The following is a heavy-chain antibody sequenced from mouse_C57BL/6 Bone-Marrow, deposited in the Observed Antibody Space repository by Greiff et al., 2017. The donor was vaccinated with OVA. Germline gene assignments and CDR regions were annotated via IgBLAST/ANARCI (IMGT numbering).Heavy chain of an antibody. V-gene: IGHV1-42*01. J-gene: IGHJ2*01. CDR3: ARGERAGTKNYFDY. D-gene: IGHD3-3*01. CDR1: GYSFTGYY. CDR2: INPSTGGT. Sequence: EVQLQQSGPELVKPGASVKISCKASGYSFTGYYMNWVKQSPEKSLEWIGEINPSTGGTTYNQKFKAKATLTVDKSSSTAYMQLKSLTSEDSAVYYCARGERAGTKNYFDYWGQGTTLTVSS.